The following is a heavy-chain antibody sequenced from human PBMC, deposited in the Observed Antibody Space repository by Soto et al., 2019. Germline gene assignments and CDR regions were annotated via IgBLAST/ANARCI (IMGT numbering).Heavy chain of an antibody. D-gene: IGHD1-26*01. J-gene: IGHJ4*02. CDR3: ARSSGSYSDFDY. Sequence: ASVKVSCKTSGYIFTNYYIQWVRQAPGQGLEWMGWIDPNSGGTNYAQKFQGRVTVTRDTSNSTAYMELNRLTSDDTAAYYCARSSGSYSDFDYWGQGTLVTVSS. CDR1: GYIFTNYY. CDR2: IDPNSGGT. V-gene: IGHV1-2*02.